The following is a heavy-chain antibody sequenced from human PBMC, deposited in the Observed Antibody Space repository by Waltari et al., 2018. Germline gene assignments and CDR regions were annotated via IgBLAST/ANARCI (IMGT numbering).Heavy chain of an antibody. D-gene: IGHD3-3*01. CDR3: ARRYAFWSGYFFDN. Sequence: QLQLQESGPGLVKPSETLSLTCTVSGGSINSSNYYWGWIRQPPGKGLEWIGSISYSGTTYYNPPLKRRVTISVDTSKNQFSLKVGSVTSADTAVYYCARRYAFWSGYFFDNWGQGTLVTVSS. J-gene: IGHJ4*02. CDR2: ISYSGTT. CDR1: GGSINSSNYY. V-gene: IGHV4-39*01.